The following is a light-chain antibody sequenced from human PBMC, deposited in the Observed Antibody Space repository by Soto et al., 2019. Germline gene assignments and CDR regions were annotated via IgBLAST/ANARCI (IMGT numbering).Light chain of an antibody. CDR1: QSVSSY. Sequence: EIVLTQSPATLSLSPGERATLSCRASQSVSSYLAWYQQKPGQAPRLLIYDASNRATGIPARFSGSGSGTDFTLTISSLEPEDCAVYYCQQRSNWPTFGPGTKVAIK. CDR3: QQRSNWPT. J-gene: IGKJ3*01. CDR2: DAS. V-gene: IGKV3-11*01.